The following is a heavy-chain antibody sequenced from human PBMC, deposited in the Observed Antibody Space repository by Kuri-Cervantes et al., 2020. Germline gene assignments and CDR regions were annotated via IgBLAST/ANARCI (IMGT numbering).Heavy chain of an antibody. D-gene: IGHD6-19*01. J-gene: IGHJ5*02. CDR3: ARVGYSSGWYWFDP. Sequence: GGSLRLSCAASGFIFDDYGMSWVRQAPGKGLEWVSGISWNSGSIGYADSVKGRFTISRDNAKNSLYLQMNSLRAEDTAVYYCARVGYSSGWYWFDPWSQGTLVTVSS. CDR1: GFIFDDYG. V-gene: IGHV3-20*04. CDR2: ISWNSGSI.